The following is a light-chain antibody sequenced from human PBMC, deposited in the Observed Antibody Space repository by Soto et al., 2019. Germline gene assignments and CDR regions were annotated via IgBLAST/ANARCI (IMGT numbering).Light chain of an antibody. CDR1: SSDGGGYNY. J-gene: IGLJ1*01. Sequence: QSALTQAPSASGSFGQSVSISCTGTSSDGGGYNYVSWYQQHPGKAPKLMIYEVSERPSGVPDRFSGSKSGNTASLTVSGLHADDEADYYCSSYSGINYHYVFGTGTKLTVL. CDR2: EVS. V-gene: IGLV2-8*01. CDR3: SSYSGINYHYV.